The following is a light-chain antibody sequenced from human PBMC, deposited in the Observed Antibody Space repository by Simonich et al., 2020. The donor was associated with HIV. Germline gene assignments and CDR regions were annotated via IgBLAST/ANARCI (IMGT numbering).Light chain of an antibody. Sequence: EILMTQSPATLSVSPGERATLSCRTSRNVASNLAWYQQKPGQAPRLLIYGASSRATCIPARVSCSGFGTEFTLTISSMQSEDFAVYYWQQYNNWPSPFTFGPGTKVDIK. CDR1: RNVASN. V-gene: IGKV3-15*01. CDR2: GAS. CDR3: QQYNNWPSPFT. J-gene: IGKJ3*01.